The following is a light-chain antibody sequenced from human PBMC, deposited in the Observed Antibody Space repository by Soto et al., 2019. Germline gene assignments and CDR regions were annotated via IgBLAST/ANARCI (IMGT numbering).Light chain of an antibody. Sequence: QTVVTQEPSLTVSPGGTVTLTCASSTGAVTSGYYPNWFQQKPGQAPRALIYGTNNKHSWTPARFSGSLLGDKAALTLSGVQPEDEAEYYCLLYYGGAQLVFGGGTKLTVL. CDR3: LLYYGGAQLV. CDR1: TGAVTSGYY. J-gene: IGLJ2*01. V-gene: IGLV7-43*01. CDR2: GTN.